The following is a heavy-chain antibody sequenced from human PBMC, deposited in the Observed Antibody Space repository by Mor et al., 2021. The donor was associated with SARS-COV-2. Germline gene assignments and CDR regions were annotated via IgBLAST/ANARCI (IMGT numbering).Heavy chain of an antibody. CDR3: TNIVTTGDYYYGMDV. D-gene: IGHD4-4*01. Sequence: NYATAYGASVKGRFSISRDDSKNTAYLQMNSLKTEDTAVYYCTNIVTTGDYYYGMDVWGQGTTVTVSS. J-gene: IGHJ6*02. CDR2: NYAT. V-gene: IGHV3-73*01.